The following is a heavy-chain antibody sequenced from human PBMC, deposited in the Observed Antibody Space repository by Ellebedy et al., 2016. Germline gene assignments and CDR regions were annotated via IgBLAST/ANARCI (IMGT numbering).Heavy chain of an antibody. D-gene: IGHD5-12*01. CDR1: GFTFSSYS. V-gene: IGHV3-21*04. CDR3: ARDLQPLLYSGYDDAFDI. Sequence: GESLKISXAASGFTFSSYSMNWVRQAPGKGLGWVSSISSSSSYIYYADSVKGRFTISRDNAKNSLYLQMNSLRAEDTAVYYCARDLQPLLYSGYDDAFDIWGQGTMVTVSS. CDR2: ISSSSSYI. J-gene: IGHJ3*02.